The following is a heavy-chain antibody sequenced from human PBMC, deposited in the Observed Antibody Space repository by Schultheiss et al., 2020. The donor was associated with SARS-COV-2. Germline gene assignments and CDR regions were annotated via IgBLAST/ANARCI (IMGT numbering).Heavy chain of an antibody. CDR1: GGSISSYY. CDR3: AKVGDCTGDNCYKFYYYGMDV. D-gene: IGHD2-8*02. J-gene: IGHJ6*02. Sequence: SQTLSLTCTVSGGSISSYYWSWIRQPPGKGLEWIGYIYYSGSTNYNPSLKSRVTISVDTSKNQFSLKLSSVTAADTAVYYCAKVGDCTGDNCYKFYYYGMDVWGQGTTVTVSS. V-gene: IGHV4-59*12. CDR2: IYYSGST.